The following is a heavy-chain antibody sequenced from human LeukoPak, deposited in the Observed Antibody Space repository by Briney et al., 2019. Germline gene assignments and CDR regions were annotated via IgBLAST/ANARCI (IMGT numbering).Heavy chain of an antibody. Sequence: GGSLRLSCAASGFTFSSYSMNWVRQAPGKGLEWVSSISSSSSYIYYADSVKGRFTISRDNAKNSLHLQMNSLRAEDTAVYYCAELGITMIGGVWGKGTTVTISS. CDR2: ISSSSSYI. J-gene: IGHJ6*04. CDR1: GFTFSSYS. CDR3: AELGITMIGGV. V-gene: IGHV3-21*01. D-gene: IGHD3-10*02.